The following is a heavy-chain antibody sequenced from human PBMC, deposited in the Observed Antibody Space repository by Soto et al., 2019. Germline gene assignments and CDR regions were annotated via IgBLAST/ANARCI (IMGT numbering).Heavy chain of an antibody. CDR2: ISSNGGST. CDR1: GFTFSSYA. J-gene: IGHJ5*02. D-gene: IGHD6-6*01. V-gene: IGHV3-64*01. CDR3: ARGLLIAARPSSWFDP. Sequence: GGSLRLSCAASGFTFSSYAMHWVRQAPGKGLEYVSAISSNGGSTYYANSVKGRFTISRDNSKNTLYLQMGSLRAEDMAVYYCARGLLIAARPSSWFDPWGQGTLVTVSS.